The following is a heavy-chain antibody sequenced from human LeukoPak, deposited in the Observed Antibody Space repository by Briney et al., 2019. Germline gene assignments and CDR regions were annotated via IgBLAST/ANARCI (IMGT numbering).Heavy chain of an antibody. V-gene: IGHV1-2*04. Sequence: ASVTVSCKASGYTFTGSYMHWVRQAPGQGLEWMGWIDPNNGGTNYAQKFQGWVTMTRDTSISTAYMELSRLRSDDTAVYYCARDMSYYGSGRSGTGAFDIWGQGTMVTVSS. CDR1: GYTFTGSY. D-gene: IGHD3-10*01. CDR2: IDPNNGGT. J-gene: IGHJ3*02. CDR3: ARDMSYYGSGRSGTGAFDI.